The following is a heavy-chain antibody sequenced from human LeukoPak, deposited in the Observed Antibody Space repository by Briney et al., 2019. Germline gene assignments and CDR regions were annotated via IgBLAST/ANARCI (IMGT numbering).Heavy chain of an antibody. Sequence: GASVKVSCKASGYTFTSYDINWVRQATGQGLEWMGWMNPNSGNTGYAQKFQGRVTMTRNTSISTAYMELSSLRSEDTAVYYCARVERVRGVIITGGGYWGQGTLVTVSS. J-gene: IGHJ4*02. CDR1: GYTFTSYD. D-gene: IGHD3-10*01. V-gene: IGHV1-8*01. CDR3: ARVERVRGVIITGGGY. CDR2: MNPNSGNT.